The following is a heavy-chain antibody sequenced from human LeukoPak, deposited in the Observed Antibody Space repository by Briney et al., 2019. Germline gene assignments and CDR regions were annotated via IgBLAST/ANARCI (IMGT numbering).Heavy chain of an antibody. V-gene: IGHV3-23*01. CDR2: ISGSGGST. J-gene: IGHJ6*02. D-gene: IGHD3-10*01. CDR3: ARGHQGYGSEIYYYYYGMDV. CDR1: GFTFSSYA. Sequence: GGSLRLSCAASGFTFSSYAMSWVRQAPGKGLEWVSAISGSGGSTYYADSVKGRFTISRDNAKNSLYLQMNSLRAEDTAVYYCARGHQGYGSEIYYYYYGMDVWGQGTTVTVSS.